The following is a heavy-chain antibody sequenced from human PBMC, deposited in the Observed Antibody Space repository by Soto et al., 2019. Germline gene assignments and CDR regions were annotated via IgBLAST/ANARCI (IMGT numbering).Heavy chain of an antibody. D-gene: IGHD3-10*01. CDR3: AGGSGWYFDL. J-gene: IGHJ2*01. CDR2: IYYSGST. CDR1: GGSIRSSSYY. Sequence: QLQLQESGPGLVKPSETLSLTCTVSGGSIRSSSYYWGWIRQPPGKGLEWIGSIYYSGSTYYNPSVKSRVTISVETSKNQFSLKLSSVTAADTAVYYCAGGSGWYFDLWGRGTLVTVSS. V-gene: IGHV4-39*01.